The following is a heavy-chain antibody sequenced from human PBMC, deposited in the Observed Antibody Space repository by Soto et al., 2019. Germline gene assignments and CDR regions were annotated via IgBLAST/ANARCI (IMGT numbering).Heavy chain of an antibody. Sequence: GGSLRLSCAASGFNVGAFAVNWVRQAPGKGLEWVSGISVSDAFIYYADSVRGRFSISRDASENILYLQMNSLRVDDTALYYCTRETVAGITGLDYWGPGTLVTSPQ. CDR3: TRETVAGITGLDY. D-gene: IGHD1-20*01. V-gene: IGHV3-23*01. CDR1: GFNVGAFA. J-gene: IGHJ4*02. CDR2: ISVSDAFI.